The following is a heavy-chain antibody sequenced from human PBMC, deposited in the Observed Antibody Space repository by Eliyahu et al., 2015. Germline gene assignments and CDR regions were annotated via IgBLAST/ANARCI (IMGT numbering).Heavy chain of an antibody. Sequence: QVQLVQSGPEVKEPGASVKVSCRPSGHTFTSYHIHWVRQAPGQGLEWVGIINPGGDRTAYAERFEGRLTMTRDTSTNTVYMELSSLRSEDTAVYYCARGLISESYYGFWGQGTLVTVSS. V-gene: IGHV1-46*01. CDR1: GHTFTSYH. J-gene: IGHJ4*02. CDR2: INPGGDRT. D-gene: IGHD1-26*01. CDR3: ARGLISESYYGF.